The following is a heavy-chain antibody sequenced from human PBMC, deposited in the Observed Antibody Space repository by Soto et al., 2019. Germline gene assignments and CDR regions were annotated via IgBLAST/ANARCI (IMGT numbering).Heavy chain of an antibody. CDR3: ARHAAYDSVWGKSDGSDY. Sequence: QLQLQESGPGLVKPSETLSLACTVSGGSISSNSYYWDWIRQPPGKGLEWIGSMYYSGATYHNPSLQRRVAISVDTSKDQFSLHLSSVTAADTAVYYCARHAAYDSVWGKSDGSDYWGQGTLVTVSS. CDR2: MYYSGAT. J-gene: IGHJ4*02. V-gene: IGHV4-39*01. CDR1: GGSISSNSYY. D-gene: IGHD3-16*01.